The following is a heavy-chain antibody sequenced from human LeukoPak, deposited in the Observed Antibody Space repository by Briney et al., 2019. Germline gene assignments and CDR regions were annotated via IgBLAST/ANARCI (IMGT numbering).Heavy chain of an antibody. CDR3: AREGGFYRPLDY. J-gene: IGHJ4*02. V-gene: IGHV4-4*02. Sequence: SGTLSLTCGVSGGSVINTNWWTWVRQPPGKGLEWIGEVHLDGGTNYNPSLESRLTMSVDVSENQVSLKLTSVTAADAAVYYCAREGGFYRPLDYSGQGTLVTVSS. CDR1: GGSVINTNW. D-gene: IGHD3-3*01. CDR2: VHLDGGT.